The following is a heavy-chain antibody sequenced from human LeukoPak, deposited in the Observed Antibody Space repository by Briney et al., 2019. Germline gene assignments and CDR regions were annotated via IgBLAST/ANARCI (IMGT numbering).Heavy chain of an antibody. V-gene: IGHV3-33*06. J-gene: IGHJ4*02. D-gene: IGHD3-22*01. CDR3: AKDRHNYDSSEYFDY. Sequence: GGSLRLSCAASGFNFFSYGMHWVRQAPGKGLEWVAAIWYDGNNKYYADSVKGRFTISRENSKNTLYLQMNSLRAEDTAVYYCAKDRHNYDSSEYFDYWGQGTLVTVSS. CDR2: IWYDGNNK. CDR1: GFNFFSYG.